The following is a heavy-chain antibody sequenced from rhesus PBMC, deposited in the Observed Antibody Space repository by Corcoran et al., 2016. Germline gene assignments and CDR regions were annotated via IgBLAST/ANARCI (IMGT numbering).Heavy chain of an antibody. J-gene: IGHJ4*01. CDR3: ATGVVGIQRVQFDY. CDR1: GYTFTDSY. D-gene: IGHD5-42*01. CDR2: VDPEDGEA. Sequence: EVQLVQSGAEVKTPGASVKISCKASGYTFTDSYLHWVRQAPGKGLEWIGRVDPEDGEAIHEQKFQYRVTITADTSTDTAYMELSSLRSEDTAVYYCATGVVGIQRVQFDYWGQGVLVTVSS. V-gene: IGHV1-111*02.